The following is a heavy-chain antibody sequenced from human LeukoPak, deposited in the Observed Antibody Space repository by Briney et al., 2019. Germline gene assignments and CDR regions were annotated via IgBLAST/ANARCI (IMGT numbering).Heavy chain of an antibody. J-gene: IGHJ3*02. CDR2: IFLSGIT. CDR3: ARLYSSLSDAFDI. CDR1: GYSISSGYY. D-gene: IGHD6-6*01. V-gene: IGHV4-38-2*01. Sequence: SETLSLTCAVSGYSISSGYYWGWIRQPPGKGLEWIGSIFLSGITDDNRSLKSRPTISVDTSKNQFSLKLSSVTAADTAVYYGARLYSSLSDAFDIWGQGTMVTVSS.